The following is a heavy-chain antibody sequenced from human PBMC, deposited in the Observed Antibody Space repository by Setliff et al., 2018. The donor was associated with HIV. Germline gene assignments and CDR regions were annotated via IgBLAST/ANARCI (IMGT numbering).Heavy chain of an antibody. CDR1: GASVGSGSHY. Sequence: SETLSLTCTVSGASVGSGSHYWSRIRQPPGKGLEYIGYINYSWRTTYNPSLKSRVSMSIDTSKNQFSLRLSSVTAADTAVYYCARDPPGHGDSNDYWGQGTLVTVSS. CDR3: ARDPPGHGDSNDY. V-gene: IGHV4-61*01. J-gene: IGHJ4*02. D-gene: IGHD4-17*01. CDR2: INYSWRT.